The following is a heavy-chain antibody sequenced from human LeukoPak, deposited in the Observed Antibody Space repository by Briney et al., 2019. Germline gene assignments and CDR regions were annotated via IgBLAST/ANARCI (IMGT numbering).Heavy chain of an antibody. CDR3: ARDATGWYYFDY. Sequence: SKTLSLTCTVSGGSISSSSYYWGWIRQPPGKGLEWIGSIYYSGSTYYNPSLKSRVTISVDTPKNQFSLKLSSVTAADTAVYYCARDATGWYYFDYWGQGTLVTVSS. CDR1: GGSISSSSYY. D-gene: IGHD6-19*01. V-gene: IGHV4-39*07. CDR2: IYYSGST. J-gene: IGHJ4*02.